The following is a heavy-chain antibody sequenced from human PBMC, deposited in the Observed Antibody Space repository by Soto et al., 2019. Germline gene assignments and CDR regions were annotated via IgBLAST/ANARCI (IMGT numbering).Heavy chain of an antibody. CDR1: GGTFSNSV. CDR2: SIPIFGTA. J-gene: IGHJ4*02. CDR3: ARAPILVGVTPYENYFDS. Sequence: QVQLVQSGAEGKKPGSSVKVSCKASGGTFSNSVISWVRQAPGQGLEWMGGSIPIFGTANYAQKFQGRVTIIADESTSTAYMEVTSLRPEDTAVYYCARAPILVGVTPYENYFDSWGQGTLVTVSS. D-gene: IGHD3-3*01. V-gene: IGHV1-69*01.